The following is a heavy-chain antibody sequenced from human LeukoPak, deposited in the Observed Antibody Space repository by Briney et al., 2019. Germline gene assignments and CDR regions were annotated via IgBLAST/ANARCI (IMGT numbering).Heavy chain of an antibody. CDR1: GFTFDSNY. V-gene: IGHV3-7*04. D-gene: IGHD5-24*01. J-gene: IGHJ4*02. Sequence: GGSLRLSCAASGFTFDSNYLTWVRQAPGEGLEWVANIKQDGSKKSYVDSVKGRFTISRDNAKNSLYLQMNSLRAEDTAIYYCTRVGYIDEGIDYWGQGTLVTVSS. CDR2: IKQDGSKK. CDR3: TRVGYIDEGIDY.